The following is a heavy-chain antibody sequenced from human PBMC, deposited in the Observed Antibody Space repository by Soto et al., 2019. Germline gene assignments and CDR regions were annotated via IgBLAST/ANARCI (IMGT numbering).Heavy chain of an antibody. J-gene: IGHJ5*02. D-gene: IGHD1-7*01. CDR1: GGSFSGYY. Sequence: QVQLQQWGAGLLKPSETLSLTCAVYGGSFSGYYWSWIRQPPGKGLEWIGEINHSGSTNYNPSLKSRVTISVDTSKNQFSLKLSSVTAADTAVYYCARVWIDWNYVCWFDPWGQGTLVTVSS. V-gene: IGHV4-34*01. CDR2: INHSGST. CDR3: ARVWIDWNYVCWFDP.